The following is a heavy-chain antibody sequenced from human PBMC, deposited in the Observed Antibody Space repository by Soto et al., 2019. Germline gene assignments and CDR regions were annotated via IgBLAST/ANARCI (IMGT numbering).Heavy chain of an antibody. CDR1: GFTFSSYA. CDR3: ARAGVYYDSSGSY. V-gene: IGHV3-23*01. J-gene: IGHJ4*02. D-gene: IGHD3-22*01. Sequence: GGSLRLSCAASGFTFSSYAMSWVRQAPGKGLEWVSAISGSGGSTYYADSVKGRFTISRDNSKNTLYLQMNSLRAEDTAVYYCARAGVYYDSSGSYWGQGTLVTVSS. CDR2: ISGSGGST.